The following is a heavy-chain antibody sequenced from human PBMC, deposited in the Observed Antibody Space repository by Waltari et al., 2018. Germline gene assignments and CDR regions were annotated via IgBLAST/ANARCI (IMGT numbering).Heavy chain of an antibody. J-gene: IGHJ4*02. CDR1: GFTFSSYA. D-gene: IGHD3-16*01. CDR3: ARVSYPVRFRGVAPTAFDY. CDR2: ISDDGSNK. Sequence: QVQLVESGGGVVQPGRSLRLSCAASGFTFSSYAMHWVRQAPGKGLEWVAVISDDGSNKYYADSVKGRFTISRDNSKNTLYLQMNSLRAEDTAVYYCARVSYPVRFRGVAPTAFDYWGQGTLVTVSS. V-gene: IGHV3-30-3*01.